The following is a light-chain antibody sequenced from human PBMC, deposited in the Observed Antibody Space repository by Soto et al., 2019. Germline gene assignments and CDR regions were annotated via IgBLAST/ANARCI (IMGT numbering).Light chain of an antibody. CDR1: QSVSSY. CDR2: DAS. Sequence: EIVLTQSPGTLSLSPGERATLSCRASQSVSSYLAWYQQKPGQAPRLLIYDASTRATGISARFSGSGSGTDFNLTISSLEPEDFAVYYCQQRSSWPVTFGQGTRVEVK. V-gene: IGKV3-11*01. CDR3: QQRSSWPVT. J-gene: IGKJ1*01.